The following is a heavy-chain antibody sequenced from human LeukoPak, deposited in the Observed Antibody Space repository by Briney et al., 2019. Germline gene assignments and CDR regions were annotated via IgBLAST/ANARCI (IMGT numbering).Heavy chain of an antibody. D-gene: IGHD6-19*01. Sequence: GGSLRLSCIASGFDFDDYAMHWVRQPPGKGLEWVSGITWSGGGIGGGINYADSVRGRFTISRDNAENSLYLEMNSLTTEDTAVYYCARDRSQWLIRRAGSDYWGQGTLVTVSS. V-gene: IGHV3-9*01. J-gene: IGHJ4*02. CDR1: GFDFDDYA. CDR3: ARDRSQWLIRRAGSDY. CDR2: ITWSGGGI.